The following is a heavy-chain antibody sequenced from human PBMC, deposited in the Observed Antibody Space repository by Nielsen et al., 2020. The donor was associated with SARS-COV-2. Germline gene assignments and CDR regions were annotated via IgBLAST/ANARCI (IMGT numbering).Heavy chain of an antibody. J-gene: IGHJ3*02. Sequence: GGSLRLSCAASGFTVSSNYMSWVRQAPGKGLEWVSVIYSGGSTYYADSVKGRFTISRDNSKNTLYLQMNSLRAEDTAVYYCARGSSSWYGEDDAFDIWGQGTMVTVSS. D-gene: IGHD6-13*01. CDR3: ARGSSSWYGEDDAFDI. CDR2: IYSGGST. CDR1: GFTVSSNY. V-gene: IGHV3-53*01.